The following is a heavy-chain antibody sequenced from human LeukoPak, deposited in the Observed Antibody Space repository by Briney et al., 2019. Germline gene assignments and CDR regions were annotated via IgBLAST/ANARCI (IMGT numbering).Heavy chain of an antibody. D-gene: IGHD5-18*01. CDR3: ARAPDTAMVMGPYDY. Sequence: ASVKVSCKASGYTFTSYDMNWWRQATGQGGEWMGWMNPNSGNTGYAQKFQGRVTMTRNTSISTVYMELSSLRSEDTAVYYCARAPDTAMVMGPYDYWGQGTLVTVSS. CDR1: GYTFTSYD. J-gene: IGHJ4*02. V-gene: IGHV1-8*01. CDR2: MNPNSGNT.